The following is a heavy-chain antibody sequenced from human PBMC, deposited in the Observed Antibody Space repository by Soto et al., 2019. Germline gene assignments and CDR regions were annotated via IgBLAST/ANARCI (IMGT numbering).Heavy chain of an antibody. CDR3: AKGRLAYSGSYSVDY. J-gene: IGHJ4*02. D-gene: IGHD1-26*01. V-gene: IGHV3-30*18. Sequence: QLQLVESGGGVVQPGKSLRLSCAASGFNFSTYGMHWVRQAPGKGLEWVALISYDGGVTKYVDSVKGRFTISRDSSTNTLFLQMNSLRAEDTAVYYCAKGRLAYSGSYSVDYWGQGTLVTVSS. CDR1: GFNFSTYG. CDR2: ISYDGGVT.